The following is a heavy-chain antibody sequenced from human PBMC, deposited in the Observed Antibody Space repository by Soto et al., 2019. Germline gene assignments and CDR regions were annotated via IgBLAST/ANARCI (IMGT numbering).Heavy chain of an antibody. Sequence: EVQVLESGGGLVQPGGSLRLSCAASGFTFSSYAMTWVRQAPGKGLEWISSISDGGDGSYYADSVKGRFTLSRDNSKNTLSLKMNSLSADDAAVYYCAKGGIGRAQGLEYWGQGTLVTVSS. CDR2: ISDGGDGS. V-gene: IGHV3-23*01. CDR1: GFTFSSYA. CDR3: AKGGIGRAQGLEY. D-gene: IGHD2-21*01. J-gene: IGHJ4*02.